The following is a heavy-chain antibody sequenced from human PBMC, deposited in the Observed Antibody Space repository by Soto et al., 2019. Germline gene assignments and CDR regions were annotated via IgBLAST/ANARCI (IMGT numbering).Heavy chain of an antibody. Sequence: QVQLVEAGGGLVKPGGSLRLSCAASGFTFSDYYMSWIRLAPGKGLEWVSYISSSSSYTNYADSVKGRFTISRDNAKNSLYLKMNSLRAEDTAVYYCARDHHRYSGYDYVDYWGQGTLVTVSS. J-gene: IGHJ4*02. D-gene: IGHD5-12*01. CDR1: GFTFSDYY. V-gene: IGHV3-11*05. CDR3: ARDHHRYSGYDYVDY. CDR2: ISSSSSYT.